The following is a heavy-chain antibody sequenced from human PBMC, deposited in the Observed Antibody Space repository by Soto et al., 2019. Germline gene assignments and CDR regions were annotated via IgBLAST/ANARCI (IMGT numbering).Heavy chain of an antibody. V-gene: IGHV4-30-2*01. CDR3: ARAGQWFGELPWFDP. D-gene: IGHD3-10*01. J-gene: IGHJ5*02. Sequence: QLQLQESGSGLVKPSQTLSLTCAVSGGSISSGGYSWSWIRQPPGKGLEWIGYIYHSGSTYYNPSLKSRVTISVDRSKNQFSLKLSSVTAADTAVYYCARAGQWFGELPWFDPWGQGTLVTVSS. CDR1: GGSISSGGYS. CDR2: IYHSGST.